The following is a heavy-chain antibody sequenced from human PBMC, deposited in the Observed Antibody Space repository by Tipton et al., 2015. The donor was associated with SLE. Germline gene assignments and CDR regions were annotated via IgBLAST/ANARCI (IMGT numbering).Heavy chain of an antibody. CDR1: GGSFSGYY. CDR2: INHSGST. J-gene: IGHJ4*02. V-gene: IGHV4-34*01. Sequence: GLVKPSETLSLTCAVYGGSFSGYYWSWIRQPPGKGLEWIGEINHSGSTNYNPSLKSRVTISVDTSKNQFSLKLSSVTAADTAVYYCARRIHCSGGSCYNYFDYWGQGTLVTVSS. D-gene: IGHD2-15*01. CDR3: ARRIHCSGGSCYNYFDY.